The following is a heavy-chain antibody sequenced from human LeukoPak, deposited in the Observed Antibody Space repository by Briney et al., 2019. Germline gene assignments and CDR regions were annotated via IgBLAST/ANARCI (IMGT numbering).Heavy chain of an antibody. CDR3: ARQRTYYDSWSGDLGFDY. J-gene: IGHJ4*02. Sequence: SETLSLTCIVSGGSITSTSYYWGWIRQPPGKGLEWIGSMYFGGSTYYNPSLKSRITISVDTSKNLFSLKLRSVTAADTAVYYCARQRTYYDSWSGDLGFDYWGQGTLVTVSS. V-gene: IGHV4-39*02. D-gene: IGHD3-3*01. CDR1: GGSITSTSYY. CDR2: MYFGGST.